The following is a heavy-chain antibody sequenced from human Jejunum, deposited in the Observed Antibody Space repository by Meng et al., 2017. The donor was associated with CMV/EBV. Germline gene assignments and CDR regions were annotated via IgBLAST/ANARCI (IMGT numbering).Heavy chain of an antibody. CDR3: TTDPFSGAWSQEGY. V-gene: IGHV3-15*01. D-gene: IGHD6-19*01. CDR1: RCTFSSAW. J-gene: IGHJ4*02. CDR2: IKSRSDGGTI. Sequence: SRCTFSSAWRSWVRQAPGKGLEWVGRIKSRSDGGTIDYAAPMKGRFFISRDDSKNTLSLQMNSLKIEDTAVYYCTTDPFSGAWSQEGYWGQGTLVTVSS.